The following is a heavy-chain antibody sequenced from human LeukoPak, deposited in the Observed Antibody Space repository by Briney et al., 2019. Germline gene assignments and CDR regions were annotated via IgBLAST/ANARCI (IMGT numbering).Heavy chain of an antibody. J-gene: IGHJ6*02. V-gene: IGHV3-66*01. Sequence: GGSLRLSCAASGCTVSSYYMTWVRQAPGKGLEWVSVIYSGGSTYYADSVKGRVAISRDNSKNTVFLQMNSVRAEDTAVYYCARSYSNHLFGMDVWGQGTTVTVSS. CDR3: ARSYSNHLFGMDV. D-gene: IGHD4-11*01. CDR2: IYSGGST. CDR1: GCTVSSYY.